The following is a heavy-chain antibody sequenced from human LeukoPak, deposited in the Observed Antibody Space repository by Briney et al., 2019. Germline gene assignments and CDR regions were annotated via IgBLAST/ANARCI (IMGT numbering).Heavy chain of an antibody. V-gene: IGHV1-18*01. J-gene: IGHJ4*02. CDR2: ISGYTGDT. D-gene: IGHD3-22*01. Sequence: GASVKVSCKASGYTFTSYAMHWVRQAPGQGLECMGWISGYTGDTKYAQILQGRFTVTTDTSTSTAYMELRSLRSDDSAVYYCARAGHRRYYYDNGYDYWGQGILVTVSS. CDR1: GYTFTSYA. CDR3: ARAGHRRYYYDNGYDY.